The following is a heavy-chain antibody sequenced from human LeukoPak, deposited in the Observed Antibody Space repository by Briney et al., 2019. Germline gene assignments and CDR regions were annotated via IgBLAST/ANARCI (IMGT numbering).Heavy chain of an antibody. D-gene: IGHD2-21*02. V-gene: IGHV1-69*05. Sequence: SVKVSCKASGGTFSSYAISWVRQAPGQGLEWMGRIIPIFGTANYAQKFQGRVTITTDESTSTAYMELSSLRSEDTAVYYCARSRGYCGGDCRLDYWGRGTLVTVSS. CDR3: ARSRGYCGGDCRLDY. J-gene: IGHJ4*02. CDR1: GGTFSSYA. CDR2: IIPIFGTA.